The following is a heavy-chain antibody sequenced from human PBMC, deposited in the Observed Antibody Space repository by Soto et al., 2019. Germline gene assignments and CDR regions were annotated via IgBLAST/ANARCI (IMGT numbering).Heavy chain of an antibody. CDR3: AKDIGNTWIQLENWFDP. Sequence: GGSLRLSCAASGFTFSSYAMSWVRQAPGKGLEWVSAISGSGGSTYYADSVKGRFTISRDNSKNTLYLQMNSLRAEDTAVYYCAKDIGNTWIQLENWFDPWGQGTLVTVS. J-gene: IGHJ5*02. D-gene: IGHD5-18*01. CDR2: ISGSGGST. CDR1: GFTFSSYA. V-gene: IGHV3-23*01.